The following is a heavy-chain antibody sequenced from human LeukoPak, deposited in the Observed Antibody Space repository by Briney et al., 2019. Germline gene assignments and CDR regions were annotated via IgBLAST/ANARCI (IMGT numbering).Heavy chain of an antibody. CDR1: GFTFSSYA. J-gene: IGHJ4*02. CDR3: VTMIVAS. D-gene: IGHD3-22*01. V-gene: IGHV3-30-3*01. CDR2: ISYDGSNK. Sequence: GGSLRLSCAASGFTFSSYAMHWVRQAPGKGLEWVAVISYDGSNKYYADSVEGRFTISRDNSKNTLYLQMNSLRAEDTAVYYCVTMIVASRGQGTLVTVSS.